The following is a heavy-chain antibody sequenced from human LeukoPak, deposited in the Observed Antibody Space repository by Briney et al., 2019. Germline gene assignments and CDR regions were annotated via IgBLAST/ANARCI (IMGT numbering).Heavy chain of an antibody. D-gene: IGHD2-2*01. CDR1: GGSFSGYY. Sequence: SETLSLTCAVYGGSFSGYYWSWIRQPPGKGLEWIGEINHSGSTNYNPSLKSRVTISVDTSKNQFSLKLSSVTAADTAVYYCARGSDCSSTSCYANFDYWGQGTLVTVSS. J-gene: IGHJ4*02. CDR2: INHSGST. V-gene: IGHV4-34*01. CDR3: ARGSDCSSTSCYANFDY.